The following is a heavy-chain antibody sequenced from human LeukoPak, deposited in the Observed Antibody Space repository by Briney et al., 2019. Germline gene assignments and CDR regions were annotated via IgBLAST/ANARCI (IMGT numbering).Heavy chain of an antibody. V-gene: IGHV3-7*03. D-gene: IGHD2-15*01. J-gene: IGHJ4*02. CDR2: IKQDGSEK. CDR3: ASYWMSKFLDY. Sequence: PGGSLRLSCAASGFTFSSYWMSWVRQAPGKGLEWVANIKQDGSEKYYADSVKGRFTISRDNSKNTLYLQMNSLRAEDTAVYYCASYWMSKFLDYWGQGTLVTVSS. CDR1: GFTFSSYW.